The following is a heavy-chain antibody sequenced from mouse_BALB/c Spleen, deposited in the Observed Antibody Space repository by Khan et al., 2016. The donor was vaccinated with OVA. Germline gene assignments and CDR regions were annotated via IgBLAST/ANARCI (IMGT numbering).Heavy chain of an antibody. D-gene: IGHD2-14*01. CDR3: AKNYRYDAYFDY. J-gene: IGHJ2*01. V-gene: IGHV1S136*01. Sequence: VQLQQSGPELVKPGASVKMSCKASGYTFTSYVMHWLRQKPGQGLEWIGYIYPYNDDTKYNEKFKGKATLTSEQSSSTAYMELSSLTSEDSTVYYCAKNYRYDAYFDYWGQGTTLTVSS. CDR1: GYTFTSYV. CDR2: IYPYNDDT.